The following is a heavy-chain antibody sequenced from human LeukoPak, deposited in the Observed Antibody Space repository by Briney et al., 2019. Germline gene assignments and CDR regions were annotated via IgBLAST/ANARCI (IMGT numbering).Heavy chain of an antibody. CDR1: GGSISNYY. CDR2: IYTSRST. CDR3: ARGGVGYDYYYMDV. Sequence: KTSETLSLTCTVSGGSISNYYWSWIRQPAGKGLEWIGRIYTSRSTNYNPSLKSRVTMSVDTSKNQFSLKLNSVTAADTAVYYCARGGVGYDYYYMDVWGKGPRSPSP. D-gene: IGHD3-16*01. V-gene: IGHV4-4*07. J-gene: IGHJ6*03.